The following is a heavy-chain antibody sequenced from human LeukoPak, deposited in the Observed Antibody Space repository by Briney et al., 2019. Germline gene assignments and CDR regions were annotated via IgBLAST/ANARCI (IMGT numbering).Heavy chain of an antibody. CDR1: GYTFTSYG. D-gene: IGHD6-13*01. J-gene: IGHJ6*02. V-gene: IGHV1-18*01. CDR3: AREAAAAGTPLSYYYYGMDV. CDR2: ISAYNGNT. Sequence: ASVKVSCKASGYTFTSYGISWVRQAPGQGLEWMGWISAYNGNTNYAQKLQGRVTMTTDTSTSTAYMELRSLRSDDTAVYYCAREAAAAGTPLSYYYYGMDVWGQGTTVTVSS.